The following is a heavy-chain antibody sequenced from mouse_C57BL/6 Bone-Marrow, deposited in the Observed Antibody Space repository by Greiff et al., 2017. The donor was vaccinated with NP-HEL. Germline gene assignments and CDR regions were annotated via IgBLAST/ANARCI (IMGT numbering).Heavy chain of an antibody. J-gene: IGHJ2*01. V-gene: IGHV5-12*01. CDR3: ARHGEAQPYYFDY. CDR1: GFTFSDYY. CDR2: ISNGGGST. Sequence: EVKLVESGGGLVQPGGSLKLSCAASGFTFSDYYMYWVRQTPEKRLEWVAYISNGGGSTYYPDTVKGRFTISRDNAKNTLYLQMSRLKSEDTAMYYCARHGEAQPYYFDYWGQGTTLTVSS. D-gene: IGHD3-2*02.